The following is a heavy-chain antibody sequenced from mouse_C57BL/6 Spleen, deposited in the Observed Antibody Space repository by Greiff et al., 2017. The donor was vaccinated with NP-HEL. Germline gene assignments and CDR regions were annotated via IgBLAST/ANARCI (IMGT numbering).Heavy chain of an antibody. J-gene: IGHJ2*01. V-gene: IGHV1-42*01. Sequence: EVQLQQSGPELVKPGASVKISCKASGYSFTGYYMNWVKQSPEKSLEWIGEINPSTGGTTYNQKFKAKSTLTVDKSSSTAYMQLKSLTSEDSAVYYCARDDPREYYFDYWGQGTTLTVSS. D-gene: IGHD2-3*01. CDR3: ARDDPREYYFDY. CDR1: GYSFTGYY. CDR2: INPSTGGT.